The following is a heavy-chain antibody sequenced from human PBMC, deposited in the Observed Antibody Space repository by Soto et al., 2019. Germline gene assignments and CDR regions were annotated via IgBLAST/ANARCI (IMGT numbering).Heavy chain of an antibody. CDR1: GYTFTSYY. CDR2: INPSGGST. D-gene: IGHD3-22*01. V-gene: IGHV1-46*01. CDR3: ARDRWIRDHYDSSGYYQRNWFDP. Sequence: ASVKVSCKASGYTFTSYYMHWVRQAPGQGLEWMGIINPSGGSTSYAQKFQGRVTMTRDTSTSTVYMELSSLRSEDTAVYYCARDRWIRDHYDSSGYYQRNWFDPWGQGTLVTVSS. J-gene: IGHJ5*02.